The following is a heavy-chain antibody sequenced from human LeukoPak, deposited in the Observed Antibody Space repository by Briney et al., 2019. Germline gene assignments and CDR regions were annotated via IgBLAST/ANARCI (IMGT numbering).Heavy chain of an antibody. CDR3: VSRDGYSYGLDY. CDR1: GFTFSRNA. D-gene: IGHD5-18*01. Sequence: GGSLRLSCAASGFTFSRNAMHGVRQAPGKGLEWVTVIWYDGSNKYYAASVKGRFTISRDNSKNTLYLQMNSLRVEDTAVYYCVSRDGYSYGLDYWGQGTPVTVSS. CDR2: IWYDGSNK. V-gene: IGHV3-33*01. J-gene: IGHJ4*02.